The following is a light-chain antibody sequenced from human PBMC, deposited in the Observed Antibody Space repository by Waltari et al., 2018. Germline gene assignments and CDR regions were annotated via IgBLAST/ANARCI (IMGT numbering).Light chain of an antibody. Sequence: QSALTQPASVSGSPGQSITISCTGTSSDVGSYNHVSWYQQHPGKAPKLMIFDVSNRPSGVSNRFSGSKSGNTASLTISGLQAEDEAGYYCSSYISSSTLELFGGGTSLTVL. CDR3: SSYISSSTLEL. CDR2: DVS. CDR1: SSDVGSYNH. V-gene: IGLV2-14*03. J-gene: IGLJ2*01.